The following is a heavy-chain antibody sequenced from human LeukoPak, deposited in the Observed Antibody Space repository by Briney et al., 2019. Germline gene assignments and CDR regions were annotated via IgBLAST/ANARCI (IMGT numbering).Heavy chain of an antibody. D-gene: IGHD4-23*01. CDR1: GFTFTSYA. CDR2: ISGSGGTT. J-gene: IGHJ4*02. Sequence: GGSLRLSCAASGFTFTSYAMSWVRHAPGKGLECISVISGSGGTTYYAGSVKGRFTISRDNSKNALYLQMNSLRAEDTAVYYCAKDRSLDGGDSGGYFDYWGRGTLVSVSS. CDR3: AKDRSLDGGDSGGYFDY. V-gene: IGHV3-23*01.